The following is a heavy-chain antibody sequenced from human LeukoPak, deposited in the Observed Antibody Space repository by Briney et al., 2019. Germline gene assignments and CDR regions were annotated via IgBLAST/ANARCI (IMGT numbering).Heavy chain of an antibody. Sequence: SETLSLTCAVYGGSFSGYYWSWIRQPPGKGLEWIGEINHSRSTNYNPSLKSRVTISVDTSKNQFSLKLSSVTAADTAVYYCARTRRYCSSTSCYNSYYYYGMDVWGQGTTVTVSS. CDR1: GGSFSGYY. CDR3: ARTRRYCSSTSCYNSYYYYGMDV. J-gene: IGHJ6*02. V-gene: IGHV4-34*01. D-gene: IGHD2-2*02. CDR2: INHSRST.